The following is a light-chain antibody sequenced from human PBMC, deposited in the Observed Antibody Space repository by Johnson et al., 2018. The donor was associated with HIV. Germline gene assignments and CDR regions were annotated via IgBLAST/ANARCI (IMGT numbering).Light chain of an antibody. CDR3: GTWDSSLSAGGV. CDR1: SSNIGKNY. Sequence: QSVLTQPPSVSAAPGQKVTISCSGSSSNIGKNYVSWYQQLPGTAPKLLIYDNNKRPSGIPDRFSGSKSGTSATLGITGIQTGDEADYYCGTWDSSLSAGGVFGTGTKVTVL. CDR2: DNN. V-gene: IGLV1-51*01. J-gene: IGLJ1*01.